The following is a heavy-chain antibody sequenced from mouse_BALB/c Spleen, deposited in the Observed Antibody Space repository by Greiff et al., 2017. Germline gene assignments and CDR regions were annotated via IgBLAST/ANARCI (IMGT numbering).Heavy chain of an antibody. Sequence: EVKLVESGPSLVKPSQTLSLTCSVTGDSITSGYWNWIRKFPGNKLEYMGYISYSGSTYYNPSLKSRISITRDTSKNQYYLQLNSVTTEDTATYYCARTYDGYYGWFAYWGQGTLVTVSA. J-gene: IGHJ3*01. CDR1: GDSITSGY. V-gene: IGHV3-8*02. CDR2: ISYSGST. CDR3: ARTYDGYYGWFAY. D-gene: IGHD2-3*01.